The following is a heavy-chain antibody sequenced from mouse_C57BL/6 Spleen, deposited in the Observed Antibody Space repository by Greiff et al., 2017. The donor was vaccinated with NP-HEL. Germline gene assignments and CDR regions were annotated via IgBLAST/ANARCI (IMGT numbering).Heavy chain of an antibody. CDR1: GYTFTSYW. Sequence: VQLQQPGAELVKPGASVKLSCKASGYTFTSYWMHWVKQRPGQGLEWIGMIHPNSGSTNYNEKFKSKATLTVDKSSSTAYMQLSSLTSEDSAVYYCAREDNYYGSSYEAWFAYWGQGTLVTVSA. J-gene: IGHJ3*01. CDR3: AREDNYYGSSYEAWFAY. D-gene: IGHD1-1*01. CDR2: IHPNSGST. V-gene: IGHV1-64*01.